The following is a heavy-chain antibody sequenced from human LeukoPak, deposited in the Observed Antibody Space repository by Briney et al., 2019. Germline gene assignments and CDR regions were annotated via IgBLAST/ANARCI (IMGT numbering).Heavy chain of an antibody. V-gene: IGHV4-38-2*02. CDR2: IYHSGST. J-gene: IGHJ4*02. Sequence: SETLSLTCTVSGYSISSGYYWGWIRQPPGKGLEWIGSIYHSGSTYYNPSLKSRVTISVDTSKNQFSLKLSPVTAADTAVYYCARDQDRFFDYWGQGTLVTVSS. CDR1: GYSISSGYY. CDR3: ARDQDRFFDY.